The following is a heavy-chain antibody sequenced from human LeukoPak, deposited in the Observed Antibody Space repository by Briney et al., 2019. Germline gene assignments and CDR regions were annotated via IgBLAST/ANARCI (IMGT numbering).Heavy chain of an antibody. CDR2: ISSSGSTI. J-gene: IGHJ4*02. CDR1: GFTFSDYY. CDR3: AKDQIVYDSADYFDY. V-gene: IGHV3-11*01. D-gene: IGHD3-22*01. Sequence: GGSLRLSCAASGFTFSDYYMSWIRQAPGKGLEWVSYISSSGSTIYYADSVKGRFTISRDNAKNSLYLQMNSLRAEDTAVYYCAKDQIVYDSADYFDYWGQGTLVTVSS.